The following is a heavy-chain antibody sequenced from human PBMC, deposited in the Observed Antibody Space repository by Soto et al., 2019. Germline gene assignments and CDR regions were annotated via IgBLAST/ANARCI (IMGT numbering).Heavy chain of an antibody. Sequence: GGTLRLSCAASEGTFSSSAMTWVRQPPGKGLEWVGAVSGSGVSTYYAASVKGRFTISRENSKKTLYLQRSSLRAEDTALYCGANDRLRRAPRYFDYPGQ. CDR2: VSGSGVST. V-gene: IGHV3-23*01. CDR3: ANDRLRRAPRYFDY. CDR1: EGTFSSSA. J-gene: IGHJ4*02. D-gene: IGHD3-10*01.